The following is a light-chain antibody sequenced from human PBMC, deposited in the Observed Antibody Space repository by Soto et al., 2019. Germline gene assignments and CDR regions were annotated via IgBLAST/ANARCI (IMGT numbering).Light chain of an antibody. V-gene: IGKV1-39*01. CDR3: KHSYNSPIT. CDR1: RIIDTY. Sequence: DIQMTQSPSSLSASVGDRVTITCRASRIIDTYVDWYQQKPGKAPDLLIYLASTFQVGVPSRFSGSGSGTDFTLTISGLQPEDFATYYCKHSYNSPITFGQGTRLDIK. J-gene: IGKJ5*01. CDR2: LAS.